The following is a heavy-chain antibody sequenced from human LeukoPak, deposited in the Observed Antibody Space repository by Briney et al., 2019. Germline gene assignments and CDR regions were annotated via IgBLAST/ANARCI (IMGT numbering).Heavy chain of an antibody. CDR1: GYTFTSYG. D-gene: IGHD3-10*01. V-gene: IGHV1-18*01. J-gene: IGHJ4*02. CDR2: ISAYNGNT. Sequence: GASVKVSCKASGYTFTSYGISWVRQAPGQGLEWMGWISAYNGNTNYAQKLQGRVTMTTDTSTSTAYMELRSLRSDDTAVYYCARMKFGELLSSWDYWGQGTLVTVSS. CDR3: ARMKFGELLSSWDY.